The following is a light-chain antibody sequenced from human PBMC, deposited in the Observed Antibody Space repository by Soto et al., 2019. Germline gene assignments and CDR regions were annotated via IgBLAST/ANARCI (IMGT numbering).Light chain of an antibody. Sequence: ITCRASQSISGWLAWYQQKPGKAPKLLIYDVSSLESGVPSRFSGSGSGTEFTLAISSLQPDDFATYYCQQYNSYPWTFGQGTKVDIK. CDR2: DVS. CDR1: QSISGW. CDR3: QQYNSYPWT. J-gene: IGKJ1*01. V-gene: IGKV1-5*01.